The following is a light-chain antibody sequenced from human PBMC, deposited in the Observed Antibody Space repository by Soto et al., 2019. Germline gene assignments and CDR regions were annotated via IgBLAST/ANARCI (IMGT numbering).Light chain of an antibody. CDR1: QDINVY. CDR3: QHGYGAPYS. Sequence: DIQMTQSPSSVSASVGDTVTITFRASQDINVYLNWYQQKPGEVPKLLIYSASTLHSGVPSRFTGSGSETDFTLTIRSLQPEDFATYYCQHGYGAPYSFGQRTKVDIK. J-gene: IGKJ2*03. CDR2: SAS. V-gene: IGKV1-39*01.